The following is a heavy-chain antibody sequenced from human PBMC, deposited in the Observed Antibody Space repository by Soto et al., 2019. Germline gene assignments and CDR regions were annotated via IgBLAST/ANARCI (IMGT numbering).Heavy chain of an antibody. J-gene: IGHJ6*02. V-gene: IGHV1-18*04. CDR1: GYTFTSYG. CDR3: ARGLTGTTYRDYYGMDV. Sequence: ASVKVSCKASGYTFTSYGISWVRQAPGQGLEWMGWISAYNGNTNYAQKLQGRVTMTTDTSTSTAYMELRSLRSDDTAVYYCARGLTGTTYRDYYGMDVLGQGTTVTVSS. CDR2: ISAYNGNT. D-gene: IGHD1-7*01.